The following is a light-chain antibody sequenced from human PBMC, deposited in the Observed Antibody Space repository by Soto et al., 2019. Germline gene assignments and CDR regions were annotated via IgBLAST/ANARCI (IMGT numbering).Light chain of an antibody. CDR1: QSVSSN. V-gene: IGKV3-15*01. CDR2: GAS. CDR3: QPYNTWPPMYT. J-gene: IGKJ2*01. Sequence: EIVMTQAPATLSVSPGERATLSCRASQSVSSNLAWYQQKPGQAPRLLIYGASTRATGIPARFSGSGSGTEFTITISSLQSEEFAVCYCQPYNTWPPMYTFGQGTKLEIK.